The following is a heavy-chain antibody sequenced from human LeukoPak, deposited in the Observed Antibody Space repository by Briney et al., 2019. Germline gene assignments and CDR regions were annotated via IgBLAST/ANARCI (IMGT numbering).Heavy chain of an antibody. D-gene: IGHD3-10*01. V-gene: IGHV1-18*01. J-gene: IGHJ6*03. CDR3: ARKAGYYYMDV. CDR1: GYTFSNYG. Sequence: ASVKVSCKASGYTFSNYGFSWVRQAPGQGLEWMGWISPYNGYTNYAQKLQGRVTMTTDISTSTAYMELRSLRSDDTAVYYCARKAGYYYMDVWGKGTTVTVSS. CDR2: ISPYNGYT.